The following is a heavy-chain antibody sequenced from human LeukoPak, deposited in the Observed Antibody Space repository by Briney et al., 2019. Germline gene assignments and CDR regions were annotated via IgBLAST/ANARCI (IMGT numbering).Heavy chain of an antibody. Sequence: PGASVKVSCKPAGGSFSRNVISWVRQAPGQGLEWMGRIIPFHGITNYAQSFQGRVTITADDSTSTAYMDLSSLRPEDTAVYFCARVDNFKWFDPWGQGTLVTVSS. CDR1: GGSFSRNV. D-gene: IGHD1-20*01. CDR3: ARVDNFKWFDP. J-gene: IGHJ5*02. V-gene: IGHV1-69*04. CDR2: IIPFHGIT.